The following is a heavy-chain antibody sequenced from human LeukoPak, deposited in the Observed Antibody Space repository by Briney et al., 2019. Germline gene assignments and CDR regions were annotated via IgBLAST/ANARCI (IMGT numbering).Heavy chain of an antibody. CDR3: ARAILTGIQISPWDYGMDV. J-gene: IGHJ6*02. CDR2: ISYDGSNK. V-gene: IGHV3-30-3*01. CDR1: GFTFSSYA. Sequence: PGRSLRLSCAASGFTFSSYAMHWVRQAPGKGLEWVAVISYDGSNKYYADSVKGRFTISRDNSKNTLYLQMNSLRAEDTAVYYCARAILTGIQISPWDYGMDVWGQGTTVTVSS. D-gene: IGHD5-18*01.